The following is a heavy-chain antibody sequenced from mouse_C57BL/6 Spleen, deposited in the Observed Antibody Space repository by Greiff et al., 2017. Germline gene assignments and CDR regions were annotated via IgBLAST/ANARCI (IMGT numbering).Heavy chain of an antibody. Sequence: EVMLVESGGGLVKPGGSLKLSCAASGFTFSSYAMSWVRQTPEKRLEWVATISDGGSYTYYPDNVKGRFTISRDNAKNNLYLQMSHLKSEDTAMYYCARDLDTTDPYWYFDVWGTGTTVTVSS. CDR2: ISDGGSYT. J-gene: IGHJ1*03. CDR3: ARDLDTTDPYWYFDV. D-gene: IGHD1-1*01. CDR1: GFTFSSYA. V-gene: IGHV5-4*01.